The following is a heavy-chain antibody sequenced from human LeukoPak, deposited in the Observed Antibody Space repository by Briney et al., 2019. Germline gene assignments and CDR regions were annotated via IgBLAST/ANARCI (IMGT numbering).Heavy chain of an antibody. Sequence: GGSLRLSCAASGFTFSRHGMHWVRQAPGKGLEWVAFIRYDGSNKYYTDSVEGRFTISRDNSKNTLYLQMNSLRGEDTAVYYCAKDWRRIVLVAAVTRHGNYMDVWGKGTTVTISS. D-gene: IGHD2-15*01. V-gene: IGHV3-30*02. J-gene: IGHJ6*03. CDR2: IRYDGSNK. CDR1: GFTFSRHG. CDR3: AKDWRRIVLVAAVTRHGNYMDV.